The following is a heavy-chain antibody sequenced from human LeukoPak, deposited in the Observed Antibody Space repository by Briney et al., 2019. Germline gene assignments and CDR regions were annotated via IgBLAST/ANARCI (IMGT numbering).Heavy chain of an antibody. Sequence: GGSLRLSCSASGFTFSTYAIHWVRQAPGKGLEYVSGISSNGGSTYYADSVKGRFTISRDNSKNTLYLQMNSLTAEDTAVYYCAKSKIMGRAGAYDYWGQGTLVTVSS. CDR2: ISSNGGST. CDR1: GFTFSTYA. D-gene: IGHD3-16*01. CDR3: AKSKIMGRAGAYDY. J-gene: IGHJ4*02. V-gene: IGHV3-64*04.